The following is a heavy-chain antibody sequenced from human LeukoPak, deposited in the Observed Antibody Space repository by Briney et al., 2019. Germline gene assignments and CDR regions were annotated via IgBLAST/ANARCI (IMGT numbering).Heavy chain of an antibody. CDR1: GFTFSSYS. J-gene: IGHJ4*02. CDR3: ARAVRFCSSISCYDNYFDY. Sequence: GGSLRLSCAASGFTFSSYSMNGGREAPGGGVGWVSSISSSSSYIYYADSVRGRFTISRDNPKNSLYLQMNSLRAEDTAVYYCARAVRFCSSISCYDNYFDYWGQGTLVTVSS. D-gene: IGHD2-2*01. V-gene: IGHV3-21*01. CDR2: ISSSSSYI.